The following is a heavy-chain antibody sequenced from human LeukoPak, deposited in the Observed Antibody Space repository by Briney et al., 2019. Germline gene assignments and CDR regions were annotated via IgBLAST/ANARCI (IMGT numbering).Heavy chain of an antibody. D-gene: IGHD3-16*02. CDR2: IYVTGT. Sequence: PSETLSLTCAVYGGSFSGYYWSWTRQSPGKGLEWIGYIYVTGTRYNPYLQSRVTISVDRSRNQFFLKMSSVTAADTAVYYCARHIGGGIEDMDVWGKGTKVIVSS. CDR1: GGSFSGYY. V-gene: IGHV4-59*08. J-gene: IGHJ6*03. CDR3: ARHIGGGIEDMDV.